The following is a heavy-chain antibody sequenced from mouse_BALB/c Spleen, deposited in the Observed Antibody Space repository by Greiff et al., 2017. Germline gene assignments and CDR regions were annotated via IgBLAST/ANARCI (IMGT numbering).Heavy chain of an antibody. CDR3: APLTTATYWYFDV. CDR1: GYTFTSYW. J-gene: IGHJ1*01. Sequence: QQSCKASGYTFTSYWMHWVKQRPGQGLEWIGEINPSNGRTNYNEKFKSKATLTVDKSSSTAYMQLSSLTSEDSAVYYCAPLTTATYWYFDVWGAGTTVTVSS. CDR2: INPSNGRT. D-gene: IGHD1-2*01. V-gene: IGHV1S81*02.